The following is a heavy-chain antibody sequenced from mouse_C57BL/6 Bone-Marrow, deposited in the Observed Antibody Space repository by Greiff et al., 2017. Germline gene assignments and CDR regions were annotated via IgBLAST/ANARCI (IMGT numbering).Heavy chain of an antibody. D-gene: IGHD1-1*01. Sequence: VHVKQSGAELVRPGASVKLSCTASGFNIKDDYMHWVKQRPEPGLEWIGWIDPENGDPEYASQFQGKASITADTSSNTAYLQLSILTAEDTADYYCTSYGSCDYWGQGTTLTVSS. J-gene: IGHJ2*01. V-gene: IGHV14-4*01. CDR3: TSYGSCDY. CDR2: IDPENGDP. CDR1: GFNIKDDY.